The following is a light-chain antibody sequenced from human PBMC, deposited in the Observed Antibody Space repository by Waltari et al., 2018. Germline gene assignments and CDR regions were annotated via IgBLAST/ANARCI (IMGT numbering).Light chain of an antibody. J-gene: IGKJ5*01. V-gene: IGKV3-11*01. CDR1: QSVGSS. Sequence: EIVLTQSPVTLSLAPGERATPSCWASQSVGSSLAWYQQKPGQAPMLLMYDASNRATGVPARFNGSGSGTDFTLTIISLQSEDSAVYYCQQRSNWPPITFGQGTRLEIK. CDR2: DAS. CDR3: QQRSNWPPIT.